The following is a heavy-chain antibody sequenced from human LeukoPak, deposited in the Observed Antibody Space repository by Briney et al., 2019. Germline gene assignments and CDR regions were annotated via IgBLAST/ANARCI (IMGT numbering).Heavy chain of an antibody. CDR3: ARALSWTTDSYYYMDV. Sequence: GASVTVSFKSSGYTFSSYDINWVRQATGQGREWMGWMNPNSGNTGYAQKFQGRVTMTKNTSIPTAYMELSSLRSEDTAVYYCARALSWTTDSYYYMDVWGKGTTVTVSS. CDR2: MNPNSGNT. J-gene: IGHJ6*03. V-gene: IGHV1-8*01. D-gene: IGHD3/OR15-3a*01. CDR1: GYTFSSYD.